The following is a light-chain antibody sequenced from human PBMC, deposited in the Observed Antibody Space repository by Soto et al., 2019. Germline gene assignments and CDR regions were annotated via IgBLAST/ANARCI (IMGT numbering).Light chain of an antibody. V-gene: IGKV2-28*01. Sequence: EIVMTQSPLSLTVTPGEPASISCKSSQSLQHNNGNTLLDWYMQKPGQSPQLLIYLASRRAPGAHDRVSVSGSGTDCTLRISTVEADDASIYYCMQALQTPRTFGQGTKLEI. CDR1: QSLQHNNGNTL. CDR3: MQALQTPRT. CDR2: LAS. J-gene: IGKJ1*01.